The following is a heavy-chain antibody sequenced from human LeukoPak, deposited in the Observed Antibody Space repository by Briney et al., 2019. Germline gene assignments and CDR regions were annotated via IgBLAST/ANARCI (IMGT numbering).Heavy chain of an antibody. CDR1: GFTFSSYA. CDR3: ASIVVVEAATPHFDY. D-gene: IGHD2-15*01. J-gene: IGHJ4*02. Sequence: PGGSLRLSCAASGFTFSSYAMSWVRQAPGKGLEWVSGISGSAGSTYYADSVKGRFTISRDNSKNTLYLQMNSLRAEGTAVYYCASIVVVEAATPHFDYWGQGTLVTVSS. V-gene: IGHV3-23*01. CDR2: ISGSAGST.